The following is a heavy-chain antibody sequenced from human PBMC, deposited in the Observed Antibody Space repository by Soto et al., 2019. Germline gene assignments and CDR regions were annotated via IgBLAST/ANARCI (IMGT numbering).Heavy chain of an antibody. J-gene: IGHJ5*02. V-gene: IGHV1-2*04. CDR2: INPNSGGT. D-gene: IGHD3-3*01. CDR3: ARGILRNNWFDP. CDR1: GYTFTGYY. Sequence: ASVKVSCRASGYTFTGYYMHWVRQAPGQGLEWMGWINPNSGGTNYAQKFQGWVTMTRDTSISTAYMELSRLRSDDTAVYYCARGILRNNWFDPWGQGTLVTVSS.